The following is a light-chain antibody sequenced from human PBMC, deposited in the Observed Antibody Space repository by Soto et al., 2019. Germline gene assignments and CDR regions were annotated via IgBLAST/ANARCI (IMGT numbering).Light chain of an antibody. J-gene: IGKJ1*01. Sequence: EVVLTQSPGTLSLSPGDRASLSCRASQNLSRYFLAWYQQKPGQAPRLLIYAASRRAIGIPDTFSGSGSGTDFTLTITRLEPEDFALYYCQQYGHSPRTFGQGTKVDIK. V-gene: IGKV3-20*01. CDR3: QQYGHSPRT. CDR2: AAS. CDR1: QNLSRYF.